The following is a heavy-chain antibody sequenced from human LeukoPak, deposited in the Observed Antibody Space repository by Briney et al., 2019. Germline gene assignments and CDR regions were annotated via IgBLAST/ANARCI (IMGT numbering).Heavy chain of an antibody. CDR3: AKGEAVDFSFDY. D-gene: IGHD6-19*01. Sequence: GGSLRLSCAASGFTFDDYAMHWVRQAPGKGLEWVSLISWDGGSTYYADSVKGRFTISRDNSKNTLYLQMNSLRAEDTAVYYCAKGEAVDFSFDYWDQGTLVTVSS. CDR1: GFTFDDYA. CDR2: ISWDGGST. V-gene: IGHV3-43D*03. J-gene: IGHJ4*02.